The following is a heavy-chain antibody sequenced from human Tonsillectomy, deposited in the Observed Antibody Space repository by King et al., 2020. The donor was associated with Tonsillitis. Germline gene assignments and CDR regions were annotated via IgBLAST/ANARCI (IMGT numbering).Heavy chain of an antibody. V-gene: IGHV4-31*03. CDR3: ARVTMVRGVIITDYFDY. CDR1: GGSISSGGYY. D-gene: IGHD3-10*01. CDR2: ISYIGST. Sequence: VQLQESGPGLVKPSQTLSLTCTVSGGSISSGGYYWNWIRQHPGKGLEWIGYISYIGSTSYNPSLKRRVTISVDTSKNQFSLKLSSVTAADTAVYYCARVTMVRGVIITDYFDYWGQGTLVTVSS. J-gene: IGHJ4*02.